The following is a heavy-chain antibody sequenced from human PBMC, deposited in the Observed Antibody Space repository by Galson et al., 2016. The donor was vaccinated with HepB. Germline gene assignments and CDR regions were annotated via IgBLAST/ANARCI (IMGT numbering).Heavy chain of an antibody. V-gene: IGHV4-59*01. Sequence: SETLSLTCTVSRGSISGYYWSWIRQPPGKGLEWIGYIYYSGSTNYNPSLKSRVTISVDTSKNQFSLKLSSVTAADTAVYYCARDSLWTGFDPWGQGTLVTVSS. CDR3: ARDSLWTGFDP. J-gene: IGHJ5*02. CDR2: IYYSGST. D-gene: IGHD3/OR15-3a*01. CDR1: RGSISGYY.